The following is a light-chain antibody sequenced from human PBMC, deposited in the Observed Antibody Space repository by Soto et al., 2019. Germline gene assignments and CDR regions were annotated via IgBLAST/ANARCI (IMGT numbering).Light chain of an antibody. CDR1: QSVSSN. Sequence: EIVMTQSPATLSVSPGERATLSCRASQSVSSNLAWYQQKPGQAPRLLIYGASSRATGVPARFSGRGSGTEFTLTISSLQSEDCATYYCQQYNHWPWTFGQGTKVEVK. J-gene: IGKJ1*01. V-gene: IGKV3-15*01. CDR2: GAS. CDR3: QQYNHWPWT.